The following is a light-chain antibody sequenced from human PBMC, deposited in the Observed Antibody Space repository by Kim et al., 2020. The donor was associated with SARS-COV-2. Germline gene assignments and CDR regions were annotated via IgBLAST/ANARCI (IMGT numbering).Light chain of an antibody. J-gene: IGKJ5*01. Sequence: DIQITQSPSSLSASVGDRVTITCRASQTISNYLNWYQQKPGKAPELLIYAASSLQSGVPSRFTGSGSGTEFTLIIFSLQPEDFATYFCQQSYNTPLTFGQGTRLEIK. CDR2: AAS. CDR3: QQSYNTPLT. V-gene: IGKV1-39*01. CDR1: QTISNY.